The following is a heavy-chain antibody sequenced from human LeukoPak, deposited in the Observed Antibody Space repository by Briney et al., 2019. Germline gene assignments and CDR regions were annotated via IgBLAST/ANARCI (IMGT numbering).Heavy chain of an antibody. V-gene: IGHV3-30*18. CDR2: ISYDGSNK. Sequence: GGSLRLSCAASGFTFSSYGMHWVRQAPGKGLEWVAVISYDGSNKYYADSVKGRFTISRDNSKNTLYLQMNSLRAEDTAVYYCAKDVRVGAAYYYYYYGMDVWGQGTTVTVCS. CDR3: AKDVRVGAAYYYYYYGMDV. CDR1: GFTFSSYG. J-gene: IGHJ6*02. D-gene: IGHD1-26*01.